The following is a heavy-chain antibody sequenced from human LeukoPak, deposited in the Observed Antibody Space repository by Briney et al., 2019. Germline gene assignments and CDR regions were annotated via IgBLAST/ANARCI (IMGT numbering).Heavy chain of an antibody. J-gene: IGHJ5*02. CDR2: INAYNGNT. Sequence: ASVKVSCKASGYTFTGYYMHWVRQAPGQGLEWMGWINAYNGNTNYAQKLQGRVTMTTDTSTSAAYMELRSLRSDDTAVYYCARDGSHYYDTSGYDSPWGQGTLVTVSS. CDR3: ARDGSHYYDTSGYDSP. D-gene: IGHD3-22*01. V-gene: IGHV1-18*04. CDR1: GYTFTGYY.